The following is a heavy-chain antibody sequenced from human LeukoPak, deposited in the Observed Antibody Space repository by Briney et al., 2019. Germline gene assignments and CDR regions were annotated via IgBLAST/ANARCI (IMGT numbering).Heavy chain of an antibody. Sequence: LPGGSLRLSCAASGFSFSGHWMHWARQLPGKGLVWVSRISPTGSTTSYADSVKGRFTVSRDNAKNTLYLQVNNLRAEDTAVYYCARGPSSNWSGLDFWGQGTLPTVSS. CDR2: ISPTGSTT. V-gene: IGHV3-74*01. D-gene: IGHD6-13*01. CDR1: GFSFSGHW. J-gene: IGHJ4*02. CDR3: ARGPSSNWSGLDF.